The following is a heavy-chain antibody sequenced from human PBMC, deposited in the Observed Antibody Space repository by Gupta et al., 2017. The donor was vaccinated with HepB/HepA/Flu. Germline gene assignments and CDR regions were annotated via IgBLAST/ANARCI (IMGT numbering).Heavy chain of an antibody. J-gene: IGHJ5*02. Sequence: EVQLLESGGGLVQPGGSLRLSGAASGFTFSSSAMSWVCQAPGMGLEWVSTMNSNHTTHYADSVKGRFPISRDNSKNTLYLQMNNLRVEDTAVYYCAKDRDILFRGVVGWFDPWGQGTLVTVSS. V-gene: IGHV3-23*01. CDR3: AKDRDILFRGVVGWFDP. CDR1: GFTFSSSA. D-gene: IGHD3-10*01. CDR2: MNSNHTT.